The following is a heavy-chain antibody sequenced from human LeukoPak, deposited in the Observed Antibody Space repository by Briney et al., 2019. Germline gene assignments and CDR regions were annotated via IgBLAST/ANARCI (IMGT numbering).Heavy chain of an antibody. V-gene: IGHV1-2*02. D-gene: IGHD6-19*01. J-gene: IGHJ6*03. Sequence: ASVKVSCKASGYTFTGYYMHWVRQAPGQGLEWMGWINPNSGGTNYAQKFQGRVTMTRDTSISTAYMELSSLRSEDTAVYYCARVLSGWHENYYYYYYMDVWGKGTTVTVSS. CDR3: ARVLSGWHENYYYYYYMDV. CDR2: INPNSGGT. CDR1: GYTFTGYY.